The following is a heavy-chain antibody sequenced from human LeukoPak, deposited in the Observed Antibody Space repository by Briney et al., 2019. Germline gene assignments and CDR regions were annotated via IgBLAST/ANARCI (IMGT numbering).Heavy chain of an antibody. V-gene: IGHV4-61*08. J-gene: IGHJ4*02. CDR3: ARDYSGYEFDY. D-gene: IGHD5-12*01. Sequence: SETLSLTCTVSGGSISSGDYYWSWIRQPPGKGLEWIGCLYYSGRTNYSPPLTSRVTLSADTSKNQFSLKLNSVTAADSAIYYCARDYSGYEFDYWGQGTLVTVSS. CDR1: GGSISSGDYY. CDR2: LYYSGRT.